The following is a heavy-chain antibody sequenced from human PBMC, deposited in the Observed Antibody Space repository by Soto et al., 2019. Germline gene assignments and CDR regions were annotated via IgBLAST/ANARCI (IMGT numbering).Heavy chain of an antibody. V-gene: IGHV4-34*01. J-gene: IGHJ4*02. CDR1: GGSFSGYS. D-gene: IGHD3-10*01. Sequence: QVQLQQRGAGLLKPSETLSLTCAVYGGSFSGYSWTWIRQSPGKELEWIGQINAAGSAIYNPSLKSRVSISVGTSNNEFFLDLTAVTAADTALYYCARGLFSGTSDSGGWYFFDYWGQGTLVTVSS. CDR2: INAAGSA. CDR3: ARGLFSGTSDSGGWYFFDY.